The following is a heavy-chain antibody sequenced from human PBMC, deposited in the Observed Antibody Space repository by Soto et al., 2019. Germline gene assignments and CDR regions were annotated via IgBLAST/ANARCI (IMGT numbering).Heavy chain of an antibody. CDR1: GFTFSSYS. J-gene: IGHJ6*04. D-gene: IGHD3-3*01. Sequence: GVSLRLSCAASGFTFSSYSMNWVRQAPGKGLEWVSSISSSSSYIYYADSVKGRFTISRDNAKNSLYLQMNSLRAEDTAVYYCARDPTRFYSNMDVWGKGTTVTVSS. CDR2: ISSSSSYI. V-gene: IGHV3-21*01. CDR3: ARDPTRFYSNMDV.